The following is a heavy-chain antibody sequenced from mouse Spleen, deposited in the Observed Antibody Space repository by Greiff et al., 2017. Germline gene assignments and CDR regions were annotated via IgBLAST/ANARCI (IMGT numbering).Heavy chain of an antibody. V-gene: IGHV5-12*01. D-gene: IGHD2-12*01. CDR1: GFTFSDYY. J-gene: IGHJ4*01. CDR2: ISNGGGST. Sequence: EVKLVESGGGLVQPGGSLKLSCAASGFTFSDYYMYWVRQTPEKRLEWVAYISNGGGSTYYPDTVKGRFTISRDNAKNTLYLQMSRLKSEDTAMYYCARYSYYAMDYWGQGTSVTVSS. CDR3: ARYSYYAMDY.